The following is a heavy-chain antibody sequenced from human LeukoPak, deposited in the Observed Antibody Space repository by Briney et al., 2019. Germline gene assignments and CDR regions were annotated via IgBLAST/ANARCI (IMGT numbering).Heavy chain of an antibody. CDR1: GYSISSGYY. D-gene: IGHD5-12*01. Sequence: SETLSLTCTVSGYSISSGYYWGWIRQPPGKGLEWIGSIYHSGSTYNNPSLKSRVTISGDTSKNQFSLKLSSVTAADTAVYYCARVSGYDWESFYDYWGQGTLVTVSS. V-gene: IGHV4-38-2*02. CDR2: IYHSGST. CDR3: ARVSGYDWESFYDY. J-gene: IGHJ4*02.